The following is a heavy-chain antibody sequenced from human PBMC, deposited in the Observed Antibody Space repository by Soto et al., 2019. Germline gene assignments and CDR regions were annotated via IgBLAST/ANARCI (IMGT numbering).Heavy chain of an antibody. V-gene: IGHV4-59*01. CDR1: GASISSYY. D-gene: IGHD3-9*01. Sequence: SETLSLTCSVSGASISSYYWTWIRQPPGGGLEWIGYIYYSGSTNYNPSLKSRVTISVDTSKNQFSLKLSSVTAADTAVYYCARDLYHHDILTGYVYYYGMDVWGQGTTVTVSS. CDR3: ARDLYHHDILTGYVYYYGMDV. J-gene: IGHJ6*02. CDR2: IYYSGST.